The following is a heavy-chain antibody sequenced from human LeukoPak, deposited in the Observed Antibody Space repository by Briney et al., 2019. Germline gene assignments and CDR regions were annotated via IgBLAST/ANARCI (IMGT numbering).Heavy chain of an antibody. CDR2: ISYDGSNK. D-gene: IGHD5-18*01. CDR3: AREEPGAMATFDY. Sequence: GGSLRLSCAASGFTFSSYALHWVRQAPGKGLEWVAVISYDGSNKYYADSVKGRFTISRDNSKNTLYLQMNSLRAEDTAVYYCAREEPGAMATFDYWGQGTLVTVSS. J-gene: IGHJ4*02. V-gene: IGHV3-30*04. CDR1: GFTFSSYA.